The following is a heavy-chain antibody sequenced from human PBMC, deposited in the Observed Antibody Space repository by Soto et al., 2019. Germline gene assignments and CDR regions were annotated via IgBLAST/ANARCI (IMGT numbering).Heavy chain of an antibody. CDR3: ARLLYDFWSGPENLFDY. CDR1: GGSISSSSYY. J-gene: IGHJ4*02. Sequence: PSGTLSLTCTVSGGSISSSSYYWGWIRQPPGKGLEWIGSIYYSGSTYYNPSLKSRVTISVDTSKNQFSLKLSSVTAADTAVYYCARLLYDFWSGPENLFDYWGQGTLVTVSS. V-gene: IGHV4-39*01. D-gene: IGHD3-3*01. CDR2: IYYSGST.